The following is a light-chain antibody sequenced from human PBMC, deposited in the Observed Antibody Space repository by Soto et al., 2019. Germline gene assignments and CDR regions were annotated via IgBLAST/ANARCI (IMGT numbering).Light chain of an antibody. CDR2: KAS. Sequence: DIQMTQSPSTLSASVGDRVTITCRASQRISSWLSWYQQKPGKAPKLLIYKASSLESGVPSRFSGSGSGTEFTLTISSLQPDDFATYYCQQYYSFRTFGQGTKV. J-gene: IGKJ1*01. V-gene: IGKV1-5*03. CDR1: QRISSW. CDR3: QQYYSFRT.